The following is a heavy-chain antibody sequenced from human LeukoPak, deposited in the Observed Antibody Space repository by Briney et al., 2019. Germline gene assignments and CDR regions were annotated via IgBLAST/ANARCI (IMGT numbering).Heavy chain of an antibody. Sequence: GGSLRLSCAASGFTFSTYWMTWVRQAPGKGLEWVANIKPSGTETYYGDPVKGRFTISRDNAKNLLYLQMSSLRAEDTAVYSCGRFGDEAGIDYWGQGTLATVSS. CDR1: GFTFSTYW. J-gene: IGHJ4*02. V-gene: IGHV3-7*01. CDR2: IKPSGTET. D-gene: IGHD3-10*01. CDR3: GRFGDEAGIDY.